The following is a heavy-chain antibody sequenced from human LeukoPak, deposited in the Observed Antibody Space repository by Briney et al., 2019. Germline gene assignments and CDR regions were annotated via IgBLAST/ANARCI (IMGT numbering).Heavy chain of an antibody. CDR3: AGGEGNRAEYFQH. CDR1: GFTFSSYA. CDR2: ISGSGGST. V-gene: IGHV3-23*01. J-gene: IGHJ1*01. Sequence: SGGSLRLSCAASGFTFSSYAMSWVRQAPGKGLEWVSAISGSGGSTYYADSVKGRFTISRDNSKNTLYLQMNSLRAEDTAVYYCAGGEGNRAEYFQHWGQGTLVTVSS. D-gene: IGHD1-14*01.